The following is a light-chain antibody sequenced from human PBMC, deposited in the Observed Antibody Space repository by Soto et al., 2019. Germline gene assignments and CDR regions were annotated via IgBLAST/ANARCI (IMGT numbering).Light chain of an antibody. J-gene: IGKJ1*01. Sequence: EIVLTQSPATLSLSPGERATLSCRASQSVSSYLAWYQQKPGQAPRLLIYDASNRATGIPARFSGSGSGTDFTLTISSLEPEDFAVYYCQQRSNWPTFGQVTKVEIK. CDR2: DAS. CDR1: QSVSSY. CDR3: QQRSNWPT. V-gene: IGKV3-11*01.